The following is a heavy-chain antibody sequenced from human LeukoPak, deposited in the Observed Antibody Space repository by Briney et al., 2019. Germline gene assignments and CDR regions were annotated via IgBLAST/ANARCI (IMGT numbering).Heavy chain of an antibody. Sequence: SETLSLTCTVSGGSISSYYWSWIRQPPGKGLEWIGYIYYSGSTNYNPSLKSRVTISVDTSKNQFSLKLSSVTAADTAVYYCARGEMATAADYYYYYMDVWGKGTTVTVSS. J-gene: IGHJ6*03. V-gene: IGHV4-59*01. D-gene: IGHD5-24*01. CDR2: IYYSGST. CDR1: GGSISSYY. CDR3: ARGEMATAADYYYYYMDV.